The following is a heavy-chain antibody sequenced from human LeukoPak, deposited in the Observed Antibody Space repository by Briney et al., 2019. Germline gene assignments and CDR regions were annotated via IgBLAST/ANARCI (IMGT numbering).Heavy chain of an antibody. CDR1: GGSFSGYY. V-gene: IGHV4-34*01. CDR3: AGGYCSGGSCYSYYYYYYGMDV. D-gene: IGHD2-15*01. CDR2: INHSGST. J-gene: IGHJ6*02. Sequence: SETLSLTCAVYGGSFSGYYWSWIRQPPRKGLEWIGEINHSGSTNYNPSLKSRVTISVDTSKNQFSLKLSSVTAADTAVYYCAGGYCSGGSCYSYYYYYYGMDVWGQGTTVTVSS.